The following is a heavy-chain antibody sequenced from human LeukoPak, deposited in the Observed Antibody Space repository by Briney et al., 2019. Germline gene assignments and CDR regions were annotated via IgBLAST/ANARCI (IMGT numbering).Heavy chain of an antibody. CDR3: ARETVDTAMVDN. J-gene: IGHJ4*02. V-gene: IGHV1-46*01. Sequence: GSVKVSCKASGYTFTSYYMHWVRQAPGQGLEWMGIINPSGGSTSYAQKFQGRVTMTRDTSTSTVYMELSSLRSEDTAVYYCARETVDTAMVDNWGQGTLVTVSS. CDR2: INPSGGST. CDR1: GYTFTSYY. D-gene: IGHD5-18*01.